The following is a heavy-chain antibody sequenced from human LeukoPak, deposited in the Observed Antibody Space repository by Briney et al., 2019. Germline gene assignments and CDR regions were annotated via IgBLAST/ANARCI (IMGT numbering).Heavy chain of an antibody. D-gene: IGHD1-26*01. CDR2: ISSNGGST. Sequence: GGSLRLSCVASGFTFSSYAMHWVRQAPGKGLEYVSAISSNGGSTYYANSVKGRFTISRDNSKNTLYLQMGSLRAEDMAVYYCARGSGSFGTWGFDYWGQGTLVTVSS. J-gene: IGHJ4*02. CDR3: ARGSGSFGTWGFDY. V-gene: IGHV3-64*01. CDR1: GFTFSSYA.